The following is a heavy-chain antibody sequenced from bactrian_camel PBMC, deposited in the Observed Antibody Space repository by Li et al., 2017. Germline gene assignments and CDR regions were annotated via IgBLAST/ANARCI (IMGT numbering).Heavy chain of an antibody. J-gene: IGHJ4*01. D-gene: IGHD5*01. Sequence: HVQLVESGGGSVQAGGSLRLSCAASGYTYSSYCMGWFRQAPGKEREGVAAIDSDGSTSYADSVKGRFTISKDNAKNTLYLQMNSLKPEDSVMYYCAARDTGLCEIMSAYNYWGQGTQVTVS. CDR1: GYTYSSYC. CDR2: IDSDGST. V-gene: IGHV3S26*01. CDR3: AARDTGLCEIMSAYNY.